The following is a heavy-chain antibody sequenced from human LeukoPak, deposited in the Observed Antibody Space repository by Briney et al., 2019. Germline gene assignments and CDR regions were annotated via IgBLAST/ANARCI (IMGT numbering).Heavy chain of an antibody. V-gene: IGHV4-4*07. J-gene: IGHJ6*03. CDR2: IYSSGST. CDR3: ARTGGSFYFYYYMDV. D-gene: IGHD1-26*01. Sequence: TSSETLSLTCTVSGGSISTYYWSWIRQPAGKGLEWIGRIYSSGSTNYNPSLKSRVTMSVDTSKNQFSLKLRSVTAADTAVYYCARTGGSFYFYYYMDVWGKGTTVTVSS. CDR1: GGSISTYY.